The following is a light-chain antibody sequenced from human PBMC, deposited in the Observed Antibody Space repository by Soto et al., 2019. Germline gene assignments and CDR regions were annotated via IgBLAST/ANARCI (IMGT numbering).Light chain of an antibody. V-gene: IGKV1-5*03. Sequence: DIQMTQSPSTLSASVGDRVTITCRASQSISSWLAWYQQKPGKAPKLLIYKASSLESGVPSRFSGSGSGTEFTPTISSLQPDDFATYYCQQYNSYRTFGQGTKVEIK. CDR2: KAS. J-gene: IGKJ1*01. CDR1: QSISSW. CDR3: QQYNSYRT.